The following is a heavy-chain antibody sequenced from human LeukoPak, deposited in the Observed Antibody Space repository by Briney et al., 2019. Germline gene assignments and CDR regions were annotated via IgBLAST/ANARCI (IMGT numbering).Heavy chain of an antibody. CDR3: ARDPSEWELPWYFDY. J-gene: IGHJ4*02. D-gene: IGHD1-26*01. V-gene: IGHV3-74*01. CDR2: INSDGSST. Sequence: GGSLRLSCAASGFTFSSYWMHWVRQAPGKGLVWVSRINSDGSSTSYADSVKGRFTISRDNAKNTLYLQMNSLRAEDTAVYYCARDPSEWELPWYFDYWGQGTLVTVSS. CDR1: GFTFSSYW.